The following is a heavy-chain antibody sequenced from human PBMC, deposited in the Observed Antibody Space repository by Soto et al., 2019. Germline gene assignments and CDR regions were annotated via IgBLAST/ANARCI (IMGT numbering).Heavy chain of an antibody. CDR2: IYYTGST. J-gene: IGHJ4*02. CDR1: GDSINNYY. V-gene: IGHV4-59*01. D-gene: IGHD6-13*01. CDR3: AKYRRTAAEGFTLDY. Sequence: SETLSLTCTVSGDSINNYYWSWIRQPPGKRLEWIGYIYYTGSTTYNPSLESRVTMSVDTSKNQLSLKLNSVNAADTAVYYCAKYRRTAAEGFTLDYWGRGTLVTVSS.